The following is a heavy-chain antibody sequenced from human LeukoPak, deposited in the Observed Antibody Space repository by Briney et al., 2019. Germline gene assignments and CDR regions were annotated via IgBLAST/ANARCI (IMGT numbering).Heavy chain of an antibody. J-gene: IGHJ6*03. V-gene: IGHV4-61*08. D-gene: IGHD3-10*01. Sequence: SETLSLTCTVSGGSIISGAYAWSWIRRPPGKGLEWIGYIYYSGSTNYNPSLKSRVTISVDTSKNQFSLKLSSVTAADTAVYYRARHARERDRYGSGSSFYYYYMDVWGKGTTVTISS. CDR2: IYYSGST. CDR1: GGSIISGAYA. CDR3: ARHARERDRYGSGSSFYYYYMDV.